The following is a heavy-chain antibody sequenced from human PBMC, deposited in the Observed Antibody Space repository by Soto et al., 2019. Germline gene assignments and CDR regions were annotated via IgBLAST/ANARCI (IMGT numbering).Heavy chain of an antibody. CDR2: IYYSGST. CDR3: ARHRGYSGYAPEFDY. CDR1: GGSISSSSYY. J-gene: IGHJ4*02. V-gene: IGHV4-39*01. Sequence: SETLSLTCTVSGGSISSSSYYWGWIRQPPGKGLEWIGSIYYSGSTYYNPSLKSRVTISVDTSKNQFSLKLSSVTAADTAVYYCARHRGYSGYAPEFDYWGQGTLVTVSS. D-gene: IGHD5-12*01.